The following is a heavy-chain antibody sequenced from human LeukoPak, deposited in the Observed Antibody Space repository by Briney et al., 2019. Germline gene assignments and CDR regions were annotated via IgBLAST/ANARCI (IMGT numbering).Heavy chain of an antibody. CDR2: FDPADVGT. D-gene: IGHD6-13*01. Sequence: ASVKVSCKVSGFPLSELSMYWVRQAPGKGLEWIGGFDPADVGTFYAQKFQARVTITADTSTHTFYMLVNSLRSDDTAVYYCATDPMGASYSDVHDNWGQGTLVAVSS. CDR1: GFPLSELS. CDR3: ATDPMGASYSDVHDN. V-gene: IGHV1-24*01. J-gene: IGHJ4*02.